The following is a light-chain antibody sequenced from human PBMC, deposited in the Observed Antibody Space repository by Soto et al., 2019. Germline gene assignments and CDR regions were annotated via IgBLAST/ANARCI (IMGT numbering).Light chain of an antibody. CDR2: GAY. J-gene: IGKJ1*01. Sequence: EIVLTQSPGTLSLLPGDRATLSCRASQSVSNNYLAWYQQKPGQAPRLLIYGAYNRATGIPDRFSGSGSGTDFTLTVSRMEPEDFAVYYCQQYGSSGTFGQGTKVGI. CDR3: QQYGSSGT. V-gene: IGKV3-20*01. CDR1: QSVSNNY.